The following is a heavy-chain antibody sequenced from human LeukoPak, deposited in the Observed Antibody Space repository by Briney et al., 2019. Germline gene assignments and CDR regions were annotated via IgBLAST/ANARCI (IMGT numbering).Heavy chain of an antibody. J-gene: IGHJ5*02. V-gene: IGHV3-7*01. D-gene: IGHD4-11*01. CDR3: ARDVPFKGYSSWFDP. CDR1: GFTFSSYW. Sequence: GGSLRLSCAASGFTFSSYWMSWVRQAPGKGLEWVANIKQDGSEKYYVVSVKGRFTISRDNAKNSLYLQMNSLRAEDTAVYYCARDVPFKGYSSWFDPWGQGTLVTVSS. CDR2: IKQDGSEK.